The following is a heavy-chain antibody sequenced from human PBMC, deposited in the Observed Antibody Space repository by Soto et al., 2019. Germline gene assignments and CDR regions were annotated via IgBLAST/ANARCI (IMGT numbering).Heavy chain of an antibody. CDR2: IYYSGST. CDR1: GGSISSYY. Sequence: SETLSLTCTVSGGSISSYYWSWIRQPPGKGLEWIGYIYYSGSTDXNPSLKSLVSMSVDPSKNQFSLKLSSVTAADTAVYYCARSAPDLDFDYWGQGTLVTVSS. V-gene: IGHV4-59*01. CDR3: ARSAPDLDFDY. J-gene: IGHJ4*02.